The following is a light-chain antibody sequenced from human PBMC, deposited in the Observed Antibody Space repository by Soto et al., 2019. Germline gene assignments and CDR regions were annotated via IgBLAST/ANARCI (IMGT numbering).Light chain of an antibody. V-gene: IGLV2-23*01. CDR3: CSLTTSNTWV. CDR2: EGF. Sequence: QSALTQPASVSGSPGQSITISCTGTSNDIGSYNLVSWYQQYPGKAPKLMIYEGFKRPSGVSNRFSASKSGNTASLTISGLQAEDEAHYYCCSLTTSNTWVFGGGTKVTVL. CDR1: SNDIGSYNL. J-gene: IGLJ3*02.